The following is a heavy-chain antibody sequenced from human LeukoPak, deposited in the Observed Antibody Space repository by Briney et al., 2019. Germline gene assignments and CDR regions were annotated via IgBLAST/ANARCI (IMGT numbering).Heavy chain of an antibody. V-gene: IGHV3-23*01. Sequence: PGGSLRLSCAASGFTFSSYAMSWVRQAPGKGLEWVSAISGSGGSTYYADSVKGRFTISRDNAKNSLYLQMNSLRAEDTAVYYCARVFDDYGDYWGQGTLVTVSS. J-gene: IGHJ4*02. CDR3: ARVFDDYGDY. D-gene: IGHD2-21*01. CDR1: GFTFSSYA. CDR2: ISGSGGST.